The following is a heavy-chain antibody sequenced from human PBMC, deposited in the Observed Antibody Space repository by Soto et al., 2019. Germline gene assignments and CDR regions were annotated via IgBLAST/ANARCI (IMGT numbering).Heavy chain of an antibody. CDR2: LYSSGKT. J-gene: IGHJ5*02. Sequence: SETLSLTCTVSGGSVRSSGYYWAWIRQPPGKGLEWIGSLYSSGKTYRNPSLKSRVTMSDDTSKNQLSLRAEDTAVYYCARDGPLYGDYDAGRWFDPWGQGTLVTVSS. CDR3: ARDGPLYGDYDAGRWFDP. D-gene: IGHD4-17*01. CDR1: GGSVRSSGYY. V-gene: IGHV4-39*07.